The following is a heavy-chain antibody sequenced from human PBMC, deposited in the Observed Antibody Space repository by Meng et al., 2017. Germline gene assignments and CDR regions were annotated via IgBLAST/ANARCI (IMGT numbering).Heavy chain of an antibody. J-gene: IGHJ4*02. Sequence: SETLSLTCTVSGGSISGYSWSWIRQSPGKGLEWIGYIFYSGSPRYSPSLKSRVSISVDTSENQFSLKLSSVTAADTAVYYCARGDMYDSSGYYFDYWGQGTLVTVSS. CDR2: IFYSGSP. V-gene: IGHV4-59*01. D-gene: IGHD3-22*01. CDR1: GGSISGYS. CDR3: ARGDMYDSSGYYFDY.